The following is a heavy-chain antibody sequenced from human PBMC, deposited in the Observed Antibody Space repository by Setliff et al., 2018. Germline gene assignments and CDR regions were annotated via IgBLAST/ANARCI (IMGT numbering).Heavy chain of an antibody. J-gene: IGHJ6*02. D-gene: IGHD2-15*01. V-gene: IGHV1-18*01. CDR1: GYTLPSYG. CDR2: ISGNSGNT. Sequence: ASVKVSCKASGYTLPSYGFTWVRQAPGHGLEWMGWISGNSGNTKSAEIFQGRVTLTTDTSTNTVYMELRSLTSDDTAVYYCVRDPGGGFPSYYGMDVWGQGTTVTVSS. CDR3: VRDPGGGFPSYYGMDV.